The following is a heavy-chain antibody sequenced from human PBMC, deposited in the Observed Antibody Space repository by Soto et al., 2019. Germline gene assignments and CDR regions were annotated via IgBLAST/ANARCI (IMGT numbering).Heavy chain of an antibody. CDR1: GFSLSTNRVS. CDR2: IHWDDDK. D-gene: IGHD6-19*01. J-gene: IGHJ5*01. V-gene: IGHV2-5*02. Sequence: QITLKESGPTLVKPTQTLTLTCTFSGFSLSTNRVSMGWIRQPPGKALEWIALIHWDDDKRYSPSLRSRLTTTKDTSKNQVVLTMTNVHPIDTATYYCARSGSGWYSWWFDSWGQGILVTVSS. CDR3: ARSGSGWYSWWFDS.